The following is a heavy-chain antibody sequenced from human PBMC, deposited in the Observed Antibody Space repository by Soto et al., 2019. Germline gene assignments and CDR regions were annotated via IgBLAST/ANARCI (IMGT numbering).Heavy chain of an antibody. J-gene: IGHJ6*02. Sequence: GGSLRLSCAASGFTFSSYAMSWVRQAPGKGLEWVSAISGSGGSTYYADSVKGRFTISRDNSKSTLYLQMNSLRAEDTAVYYCAKDYSNYYYYYGMDVWGQGTTVTVSS. CDR2: ISGSGGST. D-gene: IGHD4-4*01. V-gene: IGHV3-23*01. CDR1: GFTFSSYA. CDR3: AKDYSNYYYYYGMDV.